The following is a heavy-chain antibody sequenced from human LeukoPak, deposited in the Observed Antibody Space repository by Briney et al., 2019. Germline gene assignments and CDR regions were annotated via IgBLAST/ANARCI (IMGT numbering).Heavy chain of an antibody. D-gene: IGHD2-21*02. CDR2: VEHDGTTK. CDR3: AKDISGGDCPDY. CDR1: GFTFASLG. Sequence: GGSLRLSCTTSGFTFASLGMHWVRQAPGKGLEWVAFVEHDGTTKYYADSVKGRFTISRDNSKNTLYLQMNSLRAEDTAVYYCAKDISGGDCPDYWGQGTLVTVSS. J-gene: IGHJ4*02. V-gene: IGHV3-30*02.